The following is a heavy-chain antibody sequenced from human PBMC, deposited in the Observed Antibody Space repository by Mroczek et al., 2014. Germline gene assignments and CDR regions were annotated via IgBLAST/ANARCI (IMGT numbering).Heavy chain of an antibody. CDR1: GGTFSSYT. V-gene: IGHV1-69*04. Sequence: SGAEVKKPGSSVKVSCKASGGTFSSYTISWVRQAPGQGLEWMGRIIPILGIANYAQKFQGRVTITADKSTSTAYMELSSLRSEDTAVYYCASGLMPPDPQIGGAYYYYYYGMDVWGQGTTVTRLL. CDR2: IIPILGIA. CDR3: ASGLMPPDPQIGGAYYYYYYGMDV. J-gene: IGHJ6*02. D-gene: IGHD1-14*01.